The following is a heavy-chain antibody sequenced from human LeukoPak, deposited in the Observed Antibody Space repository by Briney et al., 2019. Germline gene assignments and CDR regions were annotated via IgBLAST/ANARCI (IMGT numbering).Heavy chain of an antibody. Sequence: PETLSLTCTVSGGSISSSSYYWGWIRQPPGKGLEWIGSIYHSGSTYYNPSLKSRVTISVDTSKNQFSLKLSSVTAADTAVYYCARGGDGNNWFDPWGQGTLVTVSS. CDR2: IYHSGST. CDR3: ARGGDGNNWFDP. CDR1: GGSISSSSYY. V-gene: IGHV4-39*07. J-gene: IGHJ5*02. D-gene: IGHD3-10*01.